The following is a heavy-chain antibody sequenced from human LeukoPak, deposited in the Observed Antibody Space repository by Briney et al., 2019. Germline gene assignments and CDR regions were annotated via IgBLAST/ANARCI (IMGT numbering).Heavy chain of an antibody. D-gene: IGHD5-24*01. J-gene: IGHJ6*02. V-gene: IGHV3-23*01. CDR2: ISASGDNT. Sequence: GGSLRLSCVASGVTFSSYAMIWVRQAPGKGLEWVSGISASGDNTYYSDSVKGRFTISRDNAKNSLYLQMSSLRAEDTGIYYCARDRAVKARIGGMDVWGQGTTVIVSS. CDR3: ARDRAVKARIGGMDV. CDR1: GVTFSSYA.